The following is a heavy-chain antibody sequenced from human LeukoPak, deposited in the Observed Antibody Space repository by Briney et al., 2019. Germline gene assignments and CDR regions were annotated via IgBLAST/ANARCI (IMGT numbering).Heavy chain of an antibody. D-gene: IGHD6-13*01. J-gene: IGHJ5*02. CDR3: ARVNPGIAAAGIPGDNWFDP. V-gene: IGHV1-69*04. Sequence: SVKLSCKASVGTFSSYAISWVRQAPGPGLEWMGRIIPILGIANYAQKFQGRVTITADKSTSTAYMELSSLRSEDTAVYYCARVNPGIAAAGIPGDNWFDPWGQGTLVTVSS. CDR1: VGTFSSYA. CDR2: IIPILGIA.